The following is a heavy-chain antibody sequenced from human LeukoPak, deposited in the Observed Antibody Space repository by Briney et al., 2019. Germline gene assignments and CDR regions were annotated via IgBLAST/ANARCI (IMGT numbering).Heavy chain of an antibody. CDR3: ARGARSWYGDY. CDR1: GFTFSSYS. V-gene: IGHV3-21*06. D-gene: IGHD6-13*01. J-gene: IGHJ4*02. Sequence: GGSLRLSCAASGFTFSSYSMNWVRQAPGKGLEWVSSISSSSGYIYYADSVKGRFTISRDNAKNSLYLQMNSLSAEDTAVYYCARGARSWYGDYWGQGTLVTVSS. CDR2: ISSSSGYI.